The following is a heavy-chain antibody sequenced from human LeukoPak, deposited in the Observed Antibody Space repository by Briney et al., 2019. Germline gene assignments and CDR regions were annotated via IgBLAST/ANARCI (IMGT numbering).Heavy chain of an antibody. CDR1: GFTFSSYA. D-gene: IGHD6-19*01. V-gene: IGHV3-23*01. CDR3: AKLRLRQWLGKGDQNWFDL. Sequence: GGSLTLSWAASGFTFSSYAMSWVRQPPGRGLEGFSAIIGSGGSTYYADSVKGQFTISRDNSKNPLYLQLNTVRAEDTAVYYCAKLRLRQWLGKGDQNWFDLWGQGPMVTVSS. CDR2: IIGSGGST. J-gene: IGHJ5*02.